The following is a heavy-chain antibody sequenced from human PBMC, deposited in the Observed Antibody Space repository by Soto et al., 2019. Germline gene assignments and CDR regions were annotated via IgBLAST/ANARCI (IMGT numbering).Heavy chain of an antibody. D-gene: IGHD2-2*01. CDR2: INPSGGST. CDR3: ARALQDIVVVPAALGY. J-gene: IGHJ4*02. Sequence: ASVKVSCKASGYTYTSYYMHWVRQEHGQGLEWMGIINPSGGSTSYAQKFQGRVTMTRDTSTSTVYMELSSLRSEDTAAYYCARALQDIVVVPAALGYWGQGTLVTVSS. V-gene: IGHV1-46*03. CDR1: GYTYTSYY.